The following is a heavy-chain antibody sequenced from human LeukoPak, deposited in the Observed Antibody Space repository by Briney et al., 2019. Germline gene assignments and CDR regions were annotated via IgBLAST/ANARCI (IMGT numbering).Heavy chain of an antibody. V-gene: IGHV1-2*02. CDR1: GYTFTGYY. CDR3: ARGVGQQLVPDY. Sequence: ASVKVSFMCSGYTFTGYYMHWVRPAPAQGLEWMGGINPNIGGTNYAQKFQGRVTMTRDTSISTAYMELSRLRSDDTAVYYCARGVGQQLVPDYWGQGTLVTVSS. CDR2: INPNIGGT. J-gene: IGHJ4*02. D-gene: IGHD6-13*01.